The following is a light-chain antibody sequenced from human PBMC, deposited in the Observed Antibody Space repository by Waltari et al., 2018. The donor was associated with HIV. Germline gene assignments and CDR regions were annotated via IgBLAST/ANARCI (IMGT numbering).Light chain of an antibody. CDR2: KDS. Sequence: SSELTQPPSVSVSPGQTARITCSGDAFLRQYVYWYQQKPGQAPKLVMYKDSERPSGIPYRFSGSSSGTTVTLTISGVEAEDEADYYCQSADSSGALVVFGGGTKLTVL. V-gene: IGLV3-25*03. CDR3: QSADSSGALVV. CDR1: AFLRQY. J-gene: IGLJ2*01.